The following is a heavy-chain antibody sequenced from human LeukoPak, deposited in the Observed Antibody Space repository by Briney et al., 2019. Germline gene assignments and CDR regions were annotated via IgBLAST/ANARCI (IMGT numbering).Heavy chain of an antibody. Sequence: GGSLRLSCTASGFTFGDYAMSWFRQAPGKGLEWVGFIRSKAYGGTTEYAASVKGRFTISRDDSKSIAYLQMNSLKTEDTAVYYCTRDQALEYSSSFWFDPWGQGTLVTVSS. V-gene: IGHV3-49*03. CDR3: TRDQALEYSSSFWFDP. CDR2: IRSKAYGGTT. J-gene: IGHJ5*02. D-gene: IGHD6-6*01. CDR1: GFTFGDYA.